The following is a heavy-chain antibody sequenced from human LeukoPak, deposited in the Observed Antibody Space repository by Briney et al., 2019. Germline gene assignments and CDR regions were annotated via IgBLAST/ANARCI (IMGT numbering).Heavy chain of an antibody. CDR2: INPSGGST. J-gene: IGHJ4*02. V-gene: IGHV1-46*01. CDR1: GYTFTSYY. CDR3: ARDRGIAVAEMDY. D-gene: IGHD6-19*01. Sequence: ASVKVSCKASGYTFTSYYMHWARQAPGQGLGWMGIINPSGGSTSYAQKFQGRVTMTRDTSTSTVYMELSSLRSEDTAVYYCARDRGIAVAEMDYWGQGTLVTVSS.